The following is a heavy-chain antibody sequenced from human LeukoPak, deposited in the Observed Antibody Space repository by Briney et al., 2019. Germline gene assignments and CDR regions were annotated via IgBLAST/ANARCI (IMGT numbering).Heavy chain of an antibody. CDR2: MRNDGSEI. Sequence: GSLRLSCAAPGFPFNYYNIHWVRQAPGKGLEWVAFMRNDGSEIHYADSVKGRFTISRDNSKNTLYLQMNSLRAEDTAVYYCAKGVVVPAAKAPWFDPWGQGTLVTVSS. V-gene: IGHV3-30*02. CDR3: AKGVVVPAAKAPWFDP. J-gene: IGHJ5*02. CDR1: GFPFNYYN. D-gene: IGHD2-2*01.